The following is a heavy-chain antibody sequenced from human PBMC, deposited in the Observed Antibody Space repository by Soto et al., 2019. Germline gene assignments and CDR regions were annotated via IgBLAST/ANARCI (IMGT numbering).Heavy chain of an antibody. CDR1: GYTFTGYY. CDR3: ARDTGRSGIAYYFDY. D-gene: IGHD3-10*01. CDR2: INPNSGGT. V-gene: IGHV1-2*02. J-gene: IGHJ4*02. Sequence: ASVKVSCKASGYTFTGYYMHWVRQAPGQGLEWMGWINPNSGGTNYAQKFQGRVTMTRDTSISTAYMELSRLRSDDTAVYYCARDTGRSGIAYYFDYGGQGTRVTVS.